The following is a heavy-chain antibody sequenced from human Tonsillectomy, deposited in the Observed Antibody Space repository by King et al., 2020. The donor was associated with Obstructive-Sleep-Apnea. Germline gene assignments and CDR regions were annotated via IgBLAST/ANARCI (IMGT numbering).Heavy chain of an antibody. V-gene: IGHV4-38-2*02. CDR3: AREGYYGSGSYYIPLDY. Sequence: VQLQESGPGLVKPSETLSLTCTVSGYSISSGYYWGWIRQPPGKGLEWIGSIYHSGSTYYNPSLKSRVTISVDTSKNQFSLKLSSVTAADTAVYYCAREGYYGSGSYYIPLDYWGQGTLVTVSS. D-gene: IGHD3-10*01. CDR2: IYHSGST. CDR1: GYSISSGYY. J-gene: IGHJ4*02.